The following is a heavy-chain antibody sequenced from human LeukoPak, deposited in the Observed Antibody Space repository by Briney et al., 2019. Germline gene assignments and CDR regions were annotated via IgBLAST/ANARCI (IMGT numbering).Heavy chain of an antibody. Sequence: GGSLRLSCAASGFTFSSYAMSWVRQAPGKGLEWVSAISGSGGSTYYADSVKGRFTISRDNSKNTLYLQMNSRRAEDTAVYYCAKDPSIAVAGSADYWGQGTLVTVSS. CDR1: GFTFSSYA. V-gene: IGHV3-23*01. CDR3: AKDPSIAVAGSADY. CDR2: ISGSGGST. J-gene: IGHJ4*02. D-gene: IGHD6-19*01.